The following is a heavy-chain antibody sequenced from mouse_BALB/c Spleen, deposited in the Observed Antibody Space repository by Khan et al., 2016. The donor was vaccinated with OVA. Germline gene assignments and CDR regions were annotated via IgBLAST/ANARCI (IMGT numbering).Heavy chain of an antibody. CDR1: GFPVSNYW. V-gene: IGHV6-6*02. CDR3: WILL. Sequence: EVKLEVSGGGFVPPGFSMQLSRVASGFPVSNYWMNWFRQSHDTWLESLAEIRLKCDAYLTHYAESVEGRFTISRDDSKSSVYLQMNNLRAEDTGIYYCWILLWGQGTTLTVSS. CDR2: IRLKCDAYLT. J-gene: IGHJ2*01.